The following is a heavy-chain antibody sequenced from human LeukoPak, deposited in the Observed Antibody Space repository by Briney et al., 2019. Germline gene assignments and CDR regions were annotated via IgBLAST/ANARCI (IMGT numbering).Heavy chain of an antibody. V-gene: IGHV1-69*01. CDR2: IIPIFGTA. D-gene: IGHD6-19*01. Sequence: SVKVSCKASGGTFSSYAISWVRQAPGQGLEWMGGIIPIFGTANYAQKFQGRVTITADESTSTAYMELSSLRSEDTAVYYCARDVVGSGWFDIWGQGTMVTVSS. CDR3: ARDVVGSGWFDI. J-gene: IGHJ3*02. CDR1: GGTFSSYA.